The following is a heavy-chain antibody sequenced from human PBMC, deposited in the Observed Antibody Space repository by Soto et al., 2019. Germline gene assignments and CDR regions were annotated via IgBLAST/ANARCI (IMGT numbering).Heavy chain of an antibody. CDR1: GYTFTSYY. CDR2: INPSGGST. Sequence: ASVKFSCKASGYTFTSYYMHWVRQAPGQGLEWMGIINPSGGSTSYAQKFQGRVTMTRDTSTSTVYMELSSLRSEDTAVYYCARDLRIAVAGTGGWFDPWGQGTLVTVS. CDR3: ARDLRIAVAGTGGWFDP. D-gene: IGHD6-19*01. V-gene: IGHV1-46*01. J-gene: IGHJ5*02.